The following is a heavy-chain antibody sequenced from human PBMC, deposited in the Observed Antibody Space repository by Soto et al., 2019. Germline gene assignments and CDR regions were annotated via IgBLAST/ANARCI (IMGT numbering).Heavy chain of an antibody. V-gene: IGHV1-69*08. CDR2: INPINGNT. D-gene: IGHD1-7*01. Sequence: SVKVSCKASGGTFSSYTISWVRQAPGQGLEWMGRINPINGNTNYSQKFQGRVTITRDKSTSTAYMELSSLRSEDTAVYYCARGRETNYYYYYYMDVWGKGTTVTVSS. J-gene: IGHJ6*03. CDR3: ARGRETNYYYYYYMDV. CDR1: GGTFSSYT.